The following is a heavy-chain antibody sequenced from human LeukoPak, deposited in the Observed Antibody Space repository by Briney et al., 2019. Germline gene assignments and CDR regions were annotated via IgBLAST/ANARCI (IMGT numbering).Heavy chain of an antibody. CDR3: ARAGQYYDILTGSIYYYYGIDV. J-gene: IGHJ6*04. V-gene: IGHV4-34*01. Sequence: SETLSLTCAVYGGSFSGYYWSWIRQPPGKGLEWIGEINHSGSTNYNPSLKSRVTISVDTSKNQFSLKLSSVTAADTAVYHCARAGQYYDILTGSIYYYYGIDVWGNGTTVTVSS. CDR1: GGSFSGYY. CDR2: INHSGST. D-gene: IGHD3-9*01.